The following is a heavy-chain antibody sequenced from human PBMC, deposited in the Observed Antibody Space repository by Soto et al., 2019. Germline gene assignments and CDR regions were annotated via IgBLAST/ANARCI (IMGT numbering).Heavy chain of an antibody. D-gene: IGHD3-22*01. Sequence: PGESLKISCKGYGYNFADYWIGWVRQMPGKGLEWLGIISPEDSDTRYSPSFQGQVTISADKSISTAYLQWRSLKASDTAMYYCARHGKYYYDKSGSDSWGQGTLVTVSS. V-gene: IGHV5-51*01. CDR1: GYNFADYW. J-gene: IGHJ5*01. CDR3: ARHGKYYYDKSGSDS. CDR2: ISPEDSDT.